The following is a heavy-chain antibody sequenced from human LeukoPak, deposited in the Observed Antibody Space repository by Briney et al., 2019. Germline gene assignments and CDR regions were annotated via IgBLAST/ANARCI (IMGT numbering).Heavy chain of an antibody. Sequence: GASVKVSCKASGGTFSSYAISWVRQAPGQGLEWMGGIIPIFGTANYAQKFQGRVTITADESTSRAYMELSSLRSEDTAVYYCARQMSGYYALFDYWGQGTLVTVSS. D-gene: IGHD3-3*01. V-gene: IGHV1-69*13. CDR3: ARQMSGYYALFDY. J-gene: IGHJ4*02. CDR1: GGTFSSYA. CDR2: IIPIFGTA.